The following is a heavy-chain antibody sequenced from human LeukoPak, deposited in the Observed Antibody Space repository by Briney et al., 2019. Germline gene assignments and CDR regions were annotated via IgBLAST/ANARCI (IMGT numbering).Heavy chain of an antibody. Sequence: GGSLRLSCAASGFTFTNAWMSWVRQAPGKGLEWVGRIKSKTDGGTTDYAAPVKGRFTISRDDSKNTLYLQMNSLKTEDTAVYYCTADDGVRGTYPSYWGQGTLVTVSS. V-gene: IGHV3-15*01. CDR2: IKSKTDGGTT. CDR3: TADDGVRGTYPSY. D-gene: IGHD3-16*02. CDR1: GFTFTNAW. J-gene: IGHJ4*02.